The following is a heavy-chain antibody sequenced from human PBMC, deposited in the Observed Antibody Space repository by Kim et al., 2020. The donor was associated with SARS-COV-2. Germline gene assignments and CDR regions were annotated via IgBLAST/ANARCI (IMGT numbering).Heavy chain of an antibody. CDR3: AKDMNYGEYQPSPMDV. V-gene: IGHV3-9*01. J-gene: IGHJ6*02. D-gene: IGHD2-2*01. CDR1: GFTFDDYA. CDR2: ISWNSGSI. Sequence: GGSLRLSCAASGFTFDDYAMHWVRQAPGKGLEWVSGISWNSGSIGYADSVKGRFTISRDNAKNSLYLQMNSLRAEDTALYYCAKDMNYGEYQPSPMDVWGQGTTVTVSS.